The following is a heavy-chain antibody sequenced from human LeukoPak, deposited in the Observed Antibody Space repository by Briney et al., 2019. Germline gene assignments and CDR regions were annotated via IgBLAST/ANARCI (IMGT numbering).Heavy chain of an antibody. Sequence: GSLGLSCPVSGFTVGNNYMSWVRQAPGKGLEWVALMYSRGSSHYADSVRGRFTISRDSSKNTVYLQMNSLTAEDTAVYYCARGQIVGVQGDFWGQGTLVTVSS. CDR2: MYSRGSS. J-gene: IGHJ4*02. D-gene: IGHD1-26*01. V-gene: IGHV3-66*02. CDR3: ARGQIVGVQGDF. CDR1: GFTVGNNY.